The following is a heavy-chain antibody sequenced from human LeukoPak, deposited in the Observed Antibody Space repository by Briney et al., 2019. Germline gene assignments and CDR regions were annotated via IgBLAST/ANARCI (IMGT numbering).Heavy chain of an antibody. CDR2: INPNSGGT. V-gene: IGHV1-2*02. D-gene: IGHD3-10*01. J-gene: IGHJ4*02. CDR1: GYTFTSYG. Sequence: ASVKVSCKASGYTFTSYGISWVRQAPGQGLEWMGWINPNSGGTNYAQKFQGRVTMTRDTSISTAYMELSRLRSDDTAVYYCARDVTMVRGVPPYFDYWGQGTLVTVSS. CDR3: ARDVTMVRGVPPYFDY.